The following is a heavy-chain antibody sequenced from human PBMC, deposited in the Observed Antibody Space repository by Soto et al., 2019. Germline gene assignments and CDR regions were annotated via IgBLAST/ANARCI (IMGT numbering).Heavy chain of an antibody. CDR2: ISHDGINK. D-gene: IGHD3-16*01. J-gene: IGHJ4*02. CDR1: GFTFSSYG. CDR3: AKRFDLRESLYYFDY. Sequence: QVQLVESGGGVVQPGRSLRLSCAASGFTFSSYGMHWVRQAPGKGLEWVAVISHDGINKYYVDSVKGRFTISRDNSKNTLYLQMNSLRAEDTAVYYCAKRFDLRESLYYFDYWGQGTLVTVSS. V-gene: IGHV3-30*18.